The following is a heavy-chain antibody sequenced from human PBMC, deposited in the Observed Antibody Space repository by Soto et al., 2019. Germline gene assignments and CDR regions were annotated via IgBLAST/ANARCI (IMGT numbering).Heavy chain of an antibody. D-gene: IGHD3-3*01. CDR3: AKEGTIFGVAVFDY. CDR2: ISYDGSNK. Sequence: GGSLRLSCAASGFTFSSYGMHWVRQAPGKGLEWVAVISYDGSNKYYADSVKGRFTISRDNSKNTLYLQMNSLRAEDTAVYYCAKEGTIFGVAVFDYWGQGTLVTVSS. V-gene: IGHV3-30*18. J-gene: IGHJ4*02. CDR1: GFTFSSYG.